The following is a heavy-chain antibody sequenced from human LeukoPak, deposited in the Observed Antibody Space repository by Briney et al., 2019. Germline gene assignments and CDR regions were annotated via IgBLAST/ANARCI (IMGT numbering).Heavy chain of an antibody. J-gene: IGHJ4*02. CDR3: ARSPGITMIVVVITPFDY. V-gene: IGHV1-18*01. CDR2: MNPNSGNT. Sequence: GASVKVSCKASGYTFTSYDINWVRQATGQGLEWMGWMNPNSGNTNYAQKLQGGVTMTTDTSTSTAYMELRSLRSDDTAVYYCARSPGITMIVVVITPFDYWGQGTLVTVSS. D-gene: IGHD3-22*01. CDR1: GYTFTSYD.